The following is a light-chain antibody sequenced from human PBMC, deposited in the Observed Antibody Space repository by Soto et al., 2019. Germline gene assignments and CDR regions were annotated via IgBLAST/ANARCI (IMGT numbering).Light chain of an antibody. CDR3: QQYGSSPLT. J-gene: IGKJ4*01. CDR2: GAS. Sequence: ENVLTQSPGSLSLSPGERATLSCRASQSVSSRSLAWYQQKPGQAPRLLIYGASSRATGIPDRFSGSGSGTDFTLTISRLEPEDFAVYYCQQYGSSPLTFGGGTKVDIK. CDR1: QSVSSRS. V-gene: IGKV3-20*01.